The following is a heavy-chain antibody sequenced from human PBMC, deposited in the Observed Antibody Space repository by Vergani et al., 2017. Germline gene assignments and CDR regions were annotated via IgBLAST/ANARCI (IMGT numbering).Heavy chain of an antibody. CDR2: LYASGST. CDR3: ARHLRGYSYGVFDY. CDR1: GASANSYY. D-gene: IGHD5-18*01. J-gene: IGHJ4*02. V-gene: IGHV4-38-2*02. Sequence: QVKLQESGPGLVKPSETLSLTCTVSGASANSYYWGWIRQSPEKGLEWIGSLYASGSTYYSPSLKSRVAISIDTSKNHFSLRLSSVTAADTAVYYCARHLRGYSYGVFDYWGQGREVTVSS.